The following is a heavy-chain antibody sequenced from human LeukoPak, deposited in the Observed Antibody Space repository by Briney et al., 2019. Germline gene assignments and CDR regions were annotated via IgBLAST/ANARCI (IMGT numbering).Heavy chain of an antibody. V-gene: IGHV3-30*02. J-gene: IGHJ4*02. CDR2: IRYDGSNK. CDR3: ARPPRVVPAPDY. D-gene: IGHD2-2*01. CDR1: GFTFSSYG. Sequence: GGSLRLSCAASGFTFSSYGMHWVRQAPGKGLEWVAFIRYDGSNKYYADSVNGRFTISRDNSKNTLYLQMNSLRGEDTAVYYCARPPRVVPAPDYWGQGTLVTVSS.